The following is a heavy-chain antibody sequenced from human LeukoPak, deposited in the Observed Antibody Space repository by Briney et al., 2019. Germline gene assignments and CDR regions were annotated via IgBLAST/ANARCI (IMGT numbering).Heavy chain of an antibody. CDR3: AKARDIVPAAPFDY. Sequence: ASVKVSCKASGGTFSSYAISWVRQAPGQGLEWMGGIIPIFGTANYAQKFQGRVTITADESTSTAYMELSSLRSEDTAVYYCAKARDIVPAAPFDYWGQGTLVTVSS. CDR1: GGTFSSYA. D-gene: IGHD2-2*01. CDR2: IIPIFGTA. J-gene: IGHJ4*02. V-gene: IGHV1-69*13.